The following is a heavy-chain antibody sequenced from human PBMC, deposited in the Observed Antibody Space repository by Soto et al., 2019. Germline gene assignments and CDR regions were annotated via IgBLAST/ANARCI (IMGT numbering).Heavy chain of an antibody. CDR1: GFSVNNNY. Sequence: TGGSLRLSCSASGFSVNNNYMAWVRQAPGRRPEWVAVIYTRGTTHYADFATGRFTFSTYNSKNTFDLQMDSLRPEDTAAYYLAKLWGYYCESWGPGSLVTVSS. CDR2: IYTRGTT. CDR3: AKLWGYYCES. J-gene: IGHJ4*02. D-gene: IGHD3-22*01. V-gene: IGHV3-53*01.